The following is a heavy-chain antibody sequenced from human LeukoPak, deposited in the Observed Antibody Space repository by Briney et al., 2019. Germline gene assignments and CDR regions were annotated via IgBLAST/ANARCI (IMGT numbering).Heavy chain of an antibody. CDR1: GGSISSYY. Sequence: KPSETLSLTRTVSGGSISSYYWSWIRQPPGKGLEWIGYIYYSGNTNYNPSLKSRVTMSVDTSKNQFSLKLSSVTAADTAVYYCARDIVGVTRAFGYWGQGTLATVSS. CDR2: IYYSGNT. V-gene: IGHV4-59*01. D-gene: IGHD1-26*01. CDR3: ARDIVGVTRAFGY. J-gene: IGHJ4*02.